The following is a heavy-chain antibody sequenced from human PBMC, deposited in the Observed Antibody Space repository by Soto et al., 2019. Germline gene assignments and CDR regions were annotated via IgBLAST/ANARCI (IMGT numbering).Heavy chain of an antibody. J-gene: IGHJ4*02. CDR1: GFTFRTFG. Sequence: QVQLVESGGGVVQPGRSLRLSCAASGFTFRTFGMHWVRQAPGMGLEWVASISNDAKNDYYTDSVRGRFTISRDNSRDELYLEMSSLRVEDTARYYCAKDSDDTGFAHWGQGILVTVSA. CDR2: ISNDAKND. V-gene: IGHV3-30*18. CDR3: AKDSDDTGFAH.